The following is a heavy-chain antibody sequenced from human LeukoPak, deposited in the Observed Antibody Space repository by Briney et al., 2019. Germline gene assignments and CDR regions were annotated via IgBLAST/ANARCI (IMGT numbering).Heavy chain of an antibody. CDR2: IKRKTDGGTT. V-gene: IGHV3-15*01. D-gene: IGHD6-19*01. Sequence: GGSLRLSCAASGFTFSNAWMSWVRQAPGKGLEGVGRIKRKTDGGTTDYAAPVKGRFSISRDDSKNTLYLQMNSLKTEDTAVYYCTTGASSGWYSDYWGQGTLVTVSS. CDR1: GFTFSNAW. J-gene: IGHJ4*02. CDR3: TTGASSGWYSDY.